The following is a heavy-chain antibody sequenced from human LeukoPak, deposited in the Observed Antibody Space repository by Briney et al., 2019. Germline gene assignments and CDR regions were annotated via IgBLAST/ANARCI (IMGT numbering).Heavy chain of an antibody. CDR3: LYTHYGGYYYYYYMDV. CDR2: IKSKTDGGTT. D-gene: IGHD4-23*01. CDR1: GFTFSSYW. Sequence: GGSLRLSCAASGFTFSSYWMSWVRQAPGKGLEWVGRIKSKTDGGTTDYAAPVKGRFTISRDDSKNTLYLQMNSLKTEDTAVYYCLYTHYGGYYYYYYMDVWGKGTTVTVSS. J-gene: IGHJ6*03. V-gene: IGHV3-15*01.